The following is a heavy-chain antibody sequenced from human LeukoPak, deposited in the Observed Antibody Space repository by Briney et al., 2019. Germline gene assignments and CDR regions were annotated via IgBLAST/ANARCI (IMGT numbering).Heavy chain of an antibody. CDR1: GGSISSGGYY. D-gene: IGHD3-22*01. CDR2: IYYSGST. V-gene: IGHV4-31*03. Sequence: PSQTLSLTCTVSGGSISSGGYYWSWIRQHPGKGLEWIGYIYYSGSTYYNPSLKSRVTISVDTSKNQFSLKLSSVTAADTAVYYCAREDGTDYYDDSYYFDYWGQGTLVTVSS. J-gene: IGHJ4*02. CDR3: AREDGTDYYDDSYYFDY.